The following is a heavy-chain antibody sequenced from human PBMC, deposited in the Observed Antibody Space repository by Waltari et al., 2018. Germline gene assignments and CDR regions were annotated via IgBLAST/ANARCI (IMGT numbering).Heavy chain of an antibody. Sequence: QVQLVQSEAAVKKPGSSVKVSCRASGGPFSNYALNWVRLAPGQGLEWMGRIIPFLDVTKYAGNFQGRVTFTADQSTGTAFMELSSLRSDDTAVYYCARGWEPGLVVLPADVWGQGTTVTVAS. J-gene: IGHJ6*02. D-gene: IGHD1-26*01. CDR3: ARGWEPGLVVLPADV. CDR2: IIPFLDVT. V-gene: IGHV1-69*09. CDR1: GGPFSNYA.